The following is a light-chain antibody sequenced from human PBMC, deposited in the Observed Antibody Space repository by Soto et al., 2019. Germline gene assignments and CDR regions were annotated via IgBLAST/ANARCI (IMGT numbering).Light chain of an antibody. CDR2: DAS. CDR1: QVINSA. CDR3: QQFYTYPIT. J-gene: IGKJ5*01. Sequence: AIQLTQSPSSLSASVGDRVTITCRASQVINSALAWYQQKPGKAPDLLIFDASTLESGVPSRFSGRRSGTDFSLTVSSLQPVDFATYYCQQFYTYPITFGQGTRLEIK. V-gene: IGKV1-13*02.